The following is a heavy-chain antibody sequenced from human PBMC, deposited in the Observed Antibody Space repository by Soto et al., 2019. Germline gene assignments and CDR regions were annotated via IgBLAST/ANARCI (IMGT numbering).Heavy chain of an antibody. CDR3: ASYGDDRVAPPTHFYYYYGIDV. D-gene: IGHD5-12*01. Sequence: QVQLVQSGAEVKKPGSSVKVSCKASGGTFSSYTISWVRQAPGQGLEWMGRIIPILGIVNYAQKFQRRVTITADKSTSTAYMELSSLRPEDTAVYDCASYGDDRVAPPTHFYYYYGIDVWGQGTTVTVSS. V-gene: IGHV1-69*02. CDR1: GGTFSSYT. J-gene: IGHJ6*02. CDR2: IIPILGIV.